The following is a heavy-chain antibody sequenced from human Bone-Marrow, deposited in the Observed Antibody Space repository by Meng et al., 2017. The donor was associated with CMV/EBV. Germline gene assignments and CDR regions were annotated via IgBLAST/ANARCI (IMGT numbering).Heavy chain of an antibody. D-gene: IGHD3-9*01. J-gene: IGHJ4*02. V-gene: IGHV1-18*01. CDR3: ARQQGLLTGYYPFDY. CDR2: ISAYNGNT. CDR1: GYTFTSYG. Sequence: ASVKVSCKASGYTFTSYGISWVRQAPGQGLEWMGWISAYNGNTNYAQKLQGRVTMTTDTSTSTAYMELRSLRSDDTAVYYCARQQGLLTGYYPFDYWGQGTLVTVSS.